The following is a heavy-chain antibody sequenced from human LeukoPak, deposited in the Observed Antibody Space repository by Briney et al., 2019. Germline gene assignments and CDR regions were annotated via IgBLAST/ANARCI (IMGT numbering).Heavy chain of an antibody. V-gene: IGHV1-8*01. CDR3: ARGSVTRGEDDDY. J-gene: IGHJ4*02. D-gene: IGHD3-10*01. Sequence: GASVKVSCKASGYTFTRYDLNWVRQATGQGREWMGWRDPNSGNTGYAQKFQGRVTMTRNTSISTAYMELSSLRSEDTAVYYCARGSVTRGEDDDYWGQGTLVTVSS. CDR1: GYTFTRYD. CDR2: RDPNSGNT.